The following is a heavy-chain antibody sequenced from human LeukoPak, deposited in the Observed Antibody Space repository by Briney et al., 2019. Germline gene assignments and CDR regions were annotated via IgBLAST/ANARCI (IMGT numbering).Heavy chain of an antibody. CDR1: GYTFTSYG. J-gene: IGHJ4*02. V-gene: IGHV1-18*01. D-gene: IGHD3-10*01. CDR3: ARGYLWFGELLSLSYFDY. CDR2: ISAYNGNT. Sequence: ASVKVSCKASGYTFTSYGISWVRQAPGQGLEWMGWISAYNGNTNYAQKLQGRVTMTTDTSTSTAYMELRSLRSDDTAVYYCARGYLWFGELLSLSYFDYWGQGTLVTVSS.